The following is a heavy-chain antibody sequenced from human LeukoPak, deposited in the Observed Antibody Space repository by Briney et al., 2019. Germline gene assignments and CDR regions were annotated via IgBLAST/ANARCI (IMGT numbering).Heavy chain of an antibody. CDR1: GFTFSSYW. D-gene: IGHD5-12*01. J-gene: IGHJ4*02. CDR3: ARDRATVANTLGYFDY. Sequence: VGSLRLSCAASGFTFSSYWMSWVRQAPGKGLEWVANIKQDGSEKYYVDSVKGRVTISRDNAKNSLYLQMNSLRAEDTAVYYCARDRATVANTLGYFDYWGQGTLVTDSS. V-gene: IGHV3-7*04. CDR2: IKQDGSEK.